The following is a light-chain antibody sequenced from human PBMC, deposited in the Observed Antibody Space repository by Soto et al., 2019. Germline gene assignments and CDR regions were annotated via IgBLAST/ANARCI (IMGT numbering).Light chain of an antibody. Sequence: SYELNQPPSVSVAPGKTATITCGGNNIGSESVHWYQQKPGQAPVLVIYYDSARPSGIPERFSGSNSGNTATLSITRVEAGDEADYFCQVWDGSSDQQVFGGGTKVTVL. CDR2: YDS. CDR1: NIGSES. V-gene: IGLV3-21*04. J-gene: IGLJ3*02. CDR3: QVWDGSSDQQV.